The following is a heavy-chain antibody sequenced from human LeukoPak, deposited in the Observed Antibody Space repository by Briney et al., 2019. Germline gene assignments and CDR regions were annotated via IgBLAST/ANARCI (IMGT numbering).Heavy chain of an antibody. J-gene: IGHJ4*02. V-gene: IGHV4-30-2*01. Sequence: PSQTLSLTCTVSGYAISSGGFYWIWIRQPPGQGLQWIGYIYHSGATYYSASLKNRVTISVDRSKNQFSLKLSSVTAADTAVYYCTRGAGWLIDYWGQGILVTVSS. D-gene: IGHD3-16*01. CDR3: TRGAGWLIDY. CDR1: GYAISSGGFY. CDR2: IYHSGAT.